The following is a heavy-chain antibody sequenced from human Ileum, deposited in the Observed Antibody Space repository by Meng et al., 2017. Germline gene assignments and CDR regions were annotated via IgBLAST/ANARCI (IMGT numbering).Heavy chain of an antibody. CDR2: AST. CDR1: GGSVSSDGFQ. CDR3: ARDHWGSLDY. D-gene: IGHD7-27*01. Sequence: VPVQESGPRLVGAAEHLALICTVSGGSVSSDGFQWGWLRQPPGKGLEWIGYASTNYNPSLKSRVTISLDTSKNQFSLELSSVTAADTAVYYCARDHWGSLDYWGQGILVTVSS. J-gene: IGHJ4*02. V-gene: IGHV4-61*08.